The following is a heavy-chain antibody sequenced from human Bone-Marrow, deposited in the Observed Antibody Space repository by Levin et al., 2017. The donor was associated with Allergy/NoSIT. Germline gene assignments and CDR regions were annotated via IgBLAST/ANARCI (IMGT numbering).Heavy chain of an antibody. CDR1: GYSFPHYG. CDR3: AREGDITARLNYFDP. CDR2: INPSSGLP. V-gene: IGHV7-4-1*01. D-gene: IGHD6-6*01. J-gene: IGHJ5*02. Sequence: ASVKVSCKASGYSFPHYGISWVRQAPGQGLEWMGWINPSSGLPTYAQGFPGRFVFSLDTSVNTAYLQISSLKAEDTAVYFCAREGDITARLNYFDPWGQGTLVTVSS.